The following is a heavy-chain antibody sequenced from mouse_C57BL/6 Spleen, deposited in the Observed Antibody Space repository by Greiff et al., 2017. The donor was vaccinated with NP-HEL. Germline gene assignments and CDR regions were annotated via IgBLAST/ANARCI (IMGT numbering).Heavy chain of an antibody. CDR3: ARGWDYYGSSYLYFDY. CDR1: GFTFSDYY. J-gene: IGHJ2*01. D-gene: IGHD1-1*01. V-gene: IGHV5-16*01. Sequence: EVKLMESAGGLVQPGSSMKLSCTASGFTFSDYYMAWVRQVPEKGLEWVANINYDGSSTYYLDSLKSRFIISRDNAKNILYLQMSSLKSEDTATYYCARGWDYYGSSYLYFDYWGQGTTLTVSS. CDR2: INYDGSST.